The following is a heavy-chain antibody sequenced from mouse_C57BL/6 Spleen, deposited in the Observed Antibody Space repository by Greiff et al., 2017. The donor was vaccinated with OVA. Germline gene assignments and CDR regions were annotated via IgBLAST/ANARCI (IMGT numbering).Heavy chain of an antibody. V-gene: IGHV1-76*01. CDR3: ARSTVVASYYAMDY. Sequence: VKQRPGQGLEWIARIYPGSGNTYYNEKFKGKATLTAEKSSSTAYMQLSSLTSEDSAVYFCARSTVVASYYAMDYWGQGTSVTVSS. J-gene: IGHJ4*01. CDR2: IYPGSGNT. D-gene: IGHD1-1*01.